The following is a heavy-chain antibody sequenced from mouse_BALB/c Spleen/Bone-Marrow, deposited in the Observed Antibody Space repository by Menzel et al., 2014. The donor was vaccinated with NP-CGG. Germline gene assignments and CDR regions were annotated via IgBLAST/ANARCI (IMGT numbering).Heavy chain of an antibody. CDR3: ARRGNWDERRSFDV. V-gene: IGHV5-6*02. Sequence: EVMLVESGRDLVKPGGSLKLSCAASGFTFSSYGMFWVRQTPDKRLEWVATISSGGSYTYYPDSVKGRFTISRDNAKNTLYLQMNSLKSEDTAMYYCARRGNWDERRSFDVWGAATTVTVST. CDR2: ISSGGSYT. CDR1: GFTFSSYG. D-gene: IGHD4-1*01. J-gene: IGHJ1*01.